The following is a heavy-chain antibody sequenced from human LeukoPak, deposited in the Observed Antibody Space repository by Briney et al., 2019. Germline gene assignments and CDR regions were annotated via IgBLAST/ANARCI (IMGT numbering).Heavy chain of an antibody. CDR2: INQNGGET. J-gene: IGHJ4*01. D-gene: IGHD6-13*01. V-gene: IGHV3-7*01. Sequence: GGSLRLSCAVSGFTFSDFWMNWVRRSPGKGLEWVASINQNGGETSYVDSVKGRFTTPRDNPKNSLYLQMSSLRAEDTAVYYCARDGTAPGLYFDLWGQGTLVTVSS. CDR1: GFTFSDFW. CDR3: ARDGTAPGLYFDL.